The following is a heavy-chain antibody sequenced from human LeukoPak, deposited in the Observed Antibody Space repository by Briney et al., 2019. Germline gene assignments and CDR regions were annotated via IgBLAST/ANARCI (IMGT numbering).Heavy chain of an antibody. CDR1: GFTLSDFA. J-gene: IGHJ4*02. D-gene: IGHD1-26*01. CDR2: ISGSGGST. CDR3: AKDEGEGATTHFDY. Sequence: TGGSLRLSCTASGFTLSDFAMNWVRQAPGKGLEWVSAISGSGGSTYYADSVKGRFTISRDNSKNTLYLQMNSLRAEDTAVYYCAKDEGEGATTHFDYWGQGTLVTVSS. V-gene: IGHV3-23*01.